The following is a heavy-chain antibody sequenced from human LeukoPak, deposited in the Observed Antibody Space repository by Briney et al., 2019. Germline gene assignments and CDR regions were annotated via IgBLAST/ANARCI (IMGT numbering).Heavy chain of an antibody. Sequence: GESLKISCAGSGYNFPTYWIAWVRQMPGKGLEWMGIIFPGDSDTRYSPSFQGQVTISADKSISTAYLQWTNLKASDTAMYYCARHHPYLSGGHYFDYWGQGALVTVSS. D-gene: IGHD6-19*01. CDR1: GYNFPTYW. CDR3: ARHHPYLSGGHYFDY. V-gene: IGHV5-51*01. CDR2: IFPGDSDT. J-gene: IGHJ4*02.